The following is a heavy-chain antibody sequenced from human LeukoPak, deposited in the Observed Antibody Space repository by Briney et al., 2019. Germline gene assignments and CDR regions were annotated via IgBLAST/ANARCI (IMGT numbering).Heavy chain of an antibody. J-gene: IGHJ6*03. D-gene: IGHD3-3*01. CDR3: ARDPVTIFGVNYYMDV. CDR2: INPSGGST. V-gene: IGHV1-46*01. CDR1: GYTFTSYY. Sequence: ASMKVSCKASGYTFTSYYMHWVRQAPGQGLERMGIINPSGGSTSYAQKFQGRVTMTRDTSTSTVYMELSSLRSEDTAVYYCARDPVTIFGVNYYMDVWGKGTTVTVSS.